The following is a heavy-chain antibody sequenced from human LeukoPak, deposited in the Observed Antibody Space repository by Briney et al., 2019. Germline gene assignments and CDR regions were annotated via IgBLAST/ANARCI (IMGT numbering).Heavy chain of an antibody. D-gene: IGHD3-10*01. Sequence: GGSLRLSCAASGFTFNNYWMSWVRQAPGKGLEWVANIKQDGSEIYYVDSVKGRFTISRDNTKNSVYLQVNSLRAEDTAVYYCARQLGGSGSYWGQGTLVTVSS. V-gene: IGHV3-7*01. CDR2: IKQDGSEI. J-gene: IGHJ4*02. CDR1: GFTFNNYW. CDR3: ARQLGGSGSY.